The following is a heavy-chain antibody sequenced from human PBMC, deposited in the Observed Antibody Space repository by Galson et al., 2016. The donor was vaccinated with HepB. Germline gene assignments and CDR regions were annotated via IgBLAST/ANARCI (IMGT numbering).Heavy chain of an antibody. Sequence: SLRLSCAISGLTVSGDYMSWVRQAPGKGLEWVSVLYRDGSTYYADSVEGRFTISRDNSRNKLYLQMNSLRAEDTAMYYCARNMYGAATNYIGDVFDIWGQGTMVTVSS. V-gene: IGHV3-53*01. CDR2: LYRDGST. J-gene: IGHJ3*02. CDR3: ARNMYGAATNYIGDVFDI. CDR1: GLTVSGDY. D-gene: IGHD3-10*01.